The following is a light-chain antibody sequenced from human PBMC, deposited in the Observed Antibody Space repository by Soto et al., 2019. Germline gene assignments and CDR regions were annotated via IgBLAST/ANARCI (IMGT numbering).Light chain of an antibody. CDR2: DVS. Sequence: QSVLTQPASVSGSPGQSISISCTGTTSDVGRYNYVSWYQQHPGKAPKLMIYDVSYRPLWVSNRFSGSKSGITASLTISGLQAEDEADYYCNSFTTSSTYVFGTGTKVTVL. J-gene: IGLJ1*01. CDR1: TSDVGRYNY. V-gene: IGLV2-14*03. CDR3: NSFTTSSTYV.